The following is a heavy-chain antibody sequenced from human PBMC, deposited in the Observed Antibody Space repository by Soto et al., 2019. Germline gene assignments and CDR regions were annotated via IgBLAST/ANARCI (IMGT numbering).Heavy chain of an antibody. V-gene: IGHV3-30-3*01. Sequence: GGSLRLSCAASGFTFSSYAMHWVRQAPGKGLEWVAVISYDGSNKYYADSVKGRFTISRDNSKNTLYLQMNSLRAEDTAVYYCARALPPTEQLVLSQYYYYYYGMDVWGQGTTVTVSS. CDR3: ARALPPTEQLVLSQYYYYYYGMDV. CDR1: GFTFSSYA. CDR2: ISYDGSNK. J-gene: IGHJ6*02. D-gene: IGHD6-6*01.